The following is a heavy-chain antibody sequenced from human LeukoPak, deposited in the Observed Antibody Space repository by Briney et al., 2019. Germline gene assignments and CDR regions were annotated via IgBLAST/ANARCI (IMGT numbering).Heavy chain of an antibody. V-gene: IGHV1-46*01. CDR3: ASDSGDGYRPDRFDV. J-gene: IGHJ4*02. CDR1: GYTFTSYY. D-gene: IGHD5-18*01. CDR2: INPSGDGT. Sequence: APLKVSCKASGYTFTSYYFHWVRQAPGQGLEWMGIINPSGDGTIYAQKFQGRVTMTKDTSTSTVYMELSSLRTDDTAVYYCASDSGDGYRPDRFDVWGQGTLVTVSS.